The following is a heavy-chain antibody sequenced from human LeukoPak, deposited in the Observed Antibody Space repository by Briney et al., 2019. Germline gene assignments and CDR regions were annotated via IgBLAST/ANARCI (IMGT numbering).Heavy chain of an antibody. CDR1: GYTLTELS. CDR2: FDPEDGET. V-gene: IGHV1-24*01. D-gene: IGHD2-15*01. CDR3: ATAKVFCSGGSCRNYYFDY. Sequence: ASVKVSCXVSGYTLTELSMHWVRQAPGKGLEWMAGFDPEDGETIYAQKFQGRVTMTEDTSTDTAYMELSSLRSEDTAVYYCATAKVFCSGGSCRNYYFDYWGQGTLVTVSS. J-gene: IGHJ4*02.